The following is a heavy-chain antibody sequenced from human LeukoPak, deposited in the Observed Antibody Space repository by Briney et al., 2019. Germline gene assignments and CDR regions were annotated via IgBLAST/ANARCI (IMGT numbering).Heavy chain of an antibody. CDR2: ISGSGGST. V-gene: IGHV3-23*01. J-gene: IGHJ4*02. Sequence: GGSLRLSCAASGCTFSSYAMSWVRQAPGKGLEWVSGISGSGGSTYYADSVKGRFTISRDNSKNTLYLQMNSLRAEDTAVYYCAKDGIAAAGTRYFDYRGQGTLVTVSS. CDR3: AKDGIAAAGTRYFDY. D-gene: IGHD6-13*01. CDR1: GCTFSSYA.